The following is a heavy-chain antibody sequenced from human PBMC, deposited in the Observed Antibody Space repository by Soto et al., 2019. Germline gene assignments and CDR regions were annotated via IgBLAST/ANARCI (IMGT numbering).Heavy chain of an antibody. CDR3: ATELRYLDWFTRNDY. CDR1: GFDFNSYA. CDR2: ITSGGST. J-gene: IGHJ4*02. D-gene: IGHD3-3*01. Sequence: EVQVLESGGGLVQPGGSLRLSCAASGFDFNSYAMNWVRQAPGRGLEWLSAITSGGSTYYAGSLGGRFTISRDNARNTVFLQMDNLRDADTDVDGCATELRYLDWFTRNDYWGQGTLVTVSS. V-gene: IGHV3-23*01.